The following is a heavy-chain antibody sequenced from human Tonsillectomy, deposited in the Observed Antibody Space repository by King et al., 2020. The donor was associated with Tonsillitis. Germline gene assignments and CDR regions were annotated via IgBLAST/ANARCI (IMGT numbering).Heavy chain of an antibody. CDR3: ARGQWGESTNWYGVYFDY. V-gene: IGHV4-34*01. Sequence: VQLQQWGAGLLKPSETLSLTCAVYGGSFSGDYWSWIRQPPGKGLEWIGEVYHSGSTNYNPSLKSRVTISLDTSKNQFSLRLTSVTAADTAVYYCARGQWGESTNWYGVYFDYWGQGTLVTVSS. CDR2: VYHSGST. D-gene: IGHD3-10*01. J-gene: IGHJ4*02. CDR1: GGSFSGDY.